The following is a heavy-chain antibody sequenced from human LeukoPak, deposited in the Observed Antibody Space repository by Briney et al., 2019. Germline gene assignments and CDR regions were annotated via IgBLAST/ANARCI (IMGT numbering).Heavy chain of an antibody. CDR2: ISGSGPNT. Sequence: FTFAASGFTFSSYAMNWVRQAPGKGLEWVSGISGSGPNTYYADSVKGRFIISRDNSKNTLYLQMNSLRAEDTAVYYCAKGRYASGGNWFDPWGQGTLVTVSP. D-gene: IGHD3-10*01. V-gene: IGHV3-23*01. J-gene: IGHJ5*02. CDR3: AKGRYASGGNWFDP. CDR1: GFTFSSYA.